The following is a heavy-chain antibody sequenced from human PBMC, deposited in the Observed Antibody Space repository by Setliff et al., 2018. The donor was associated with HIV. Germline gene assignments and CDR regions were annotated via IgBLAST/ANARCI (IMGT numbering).Heavy chain of an antibody. CDR2: IYTSGST. J-gene: IGHJ4*02. D-gene: IGHD3-3*01. Sequence: SETLSLTCTVSGGSINSGSYYWSWIRQPAGKGLEWIGHIYTSGSTNYNPSLKSRVTISVDKSKNQFSLKLSSVTAADTAVYYCARANFWSGYYGYWGQGTLVTVSS. CDR3: ARANFWSGYYGY. V-gene: IGHV4-61*09. CDR1: GGSINSGSYY.